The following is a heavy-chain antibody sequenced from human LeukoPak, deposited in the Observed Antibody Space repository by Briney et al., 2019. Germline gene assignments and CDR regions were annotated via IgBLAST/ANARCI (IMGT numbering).Heavy chain of an antibody. CDR3: AKDNSFDNWFDP. Sequence: GGSLRLSCAASGFTFSSYAMHWVRQAPGKGLEWVAVISYDGSNKYYADSARGRFTISRDNSKNTLYLQMNSLRAEDTAVYYCAKDNSFDNWFDPWGQGTLVTVSS. V-gene: IGHV3-30-3*01. D-gene: IGHD5-18*01. CDR2: ISYDGSNK. J-gene: IGHJ5*02. CDR1: GFTFSSYA.